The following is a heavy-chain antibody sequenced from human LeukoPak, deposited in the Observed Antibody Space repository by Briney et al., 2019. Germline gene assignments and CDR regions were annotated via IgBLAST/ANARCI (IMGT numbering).Heavy chain of an antibody. V-gene: IGHV3-66*01. CDR3: SRDPAMTSGYGMDV. CDR2: IYTGGST. J-gene: IGHJ6*02. D-gene: IGHD4-11*01. CDR1: GFTVSSSF. Sequence: GGSLRLSCAASGFTVSSSFMNWVRQAPGKGLEWVSVIYTGGSTYYADSVKGRFTISRDDSKNMVYLQMNSLRAEDTAVYFCSRDPAMTSGYGMDVRGQGTTVTVSS.